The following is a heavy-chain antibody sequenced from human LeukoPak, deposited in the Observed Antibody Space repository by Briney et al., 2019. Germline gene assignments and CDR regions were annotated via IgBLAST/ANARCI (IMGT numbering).Heavy chain of an antibody. CDR1: GFTFSSQG. J-gene: IGHJ5*02. CDR2: ISGSGDGT. V-gene: IGHV3-23*01. CDR3: ASHYGSGSKNWLDP. Sequence: GGSLRLSCAASGFTFSSQGMTWVRQAPGQGPEWVSAISGSGDGTFYADSVKGRFTISRDNSKNTLYLQMNSLSAEDTAVYYCASHYGSGSKNWLDPWGQGTLVTVSS. D-gene: IGHD3-10*01.